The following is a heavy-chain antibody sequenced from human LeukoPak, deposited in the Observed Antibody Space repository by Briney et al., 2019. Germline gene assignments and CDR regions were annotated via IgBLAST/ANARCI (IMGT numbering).Heavy chain of an antibody. Sequence: PSETLSLTCAVYGGSFSGYYWSWIRQPPGKGLEWIGEINHSGSTNYNPSLKSRVTISVDTSKNQFSLKLSSVTAADTAVYYCAREVRLYGGNSPGTFFFDYWGQGTLVTVSS. D-gene: IGHD4-23*01. CDR2: INHSGST. V-gene: IGHV4-34*01. CDR3: AREVRLYGGNSPGTFFFDY. J-gene: IGHJ4*02. CDR1: GGSFSGYY.